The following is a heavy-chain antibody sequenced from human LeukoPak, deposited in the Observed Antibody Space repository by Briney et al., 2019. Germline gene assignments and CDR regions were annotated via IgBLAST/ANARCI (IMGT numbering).Heavy chain of an antibody. CDR1: GFTFSSYA. CDR2: ISGRGDLE. V-gene: IGHV3-23*01. J-gene: IGHJ6*03. Sequence: GGSLRLSCSASGFTFSSYAMTWVRQAPGKGLEWVSTISGRGDLEFYTESVKGRFTISRDHSKNTVHLQMDSLRAEDTAIYYCAREGDFWSGYPIDHYYYMDVWGRGTTVTVTS. CDR3: AREGDFWSGYPIDHYYYMDV. D-gene: IGHD3-3*01.